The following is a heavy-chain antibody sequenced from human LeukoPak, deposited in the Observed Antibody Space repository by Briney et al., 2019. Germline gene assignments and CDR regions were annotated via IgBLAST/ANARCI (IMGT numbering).Heavy chain of an antibody. CDR1: GGAFSSYA. Sequence: SVKVSCKASGGAFSSYAISWVRQAPGQGLEWMGGIIPIFGTANYAQKFQGRVTITTDESTSTAYMELSSLRSEDTAVYYCAGVQIAAAGTGYMDVWGKGTTVTVSS. V-gene: IGHV1-69*05. D-gene: IGHD6-13*01. J-gene: IGHJ6*03. CDR3: AGVQIAAAGTGYMDV. CDR2: IIPIFGTA.